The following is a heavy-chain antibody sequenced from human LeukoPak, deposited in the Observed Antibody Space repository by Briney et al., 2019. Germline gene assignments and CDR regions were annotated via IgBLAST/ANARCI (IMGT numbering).Heavy chain of an antibody. D-gene: IGHD3-22*01. J-gene: IGHJ3*02. CDR2: IKGDGSRK. CDR3: ARDANYHDGSNYYDALDI. CDR1: GFTFTDYW. Sequence: VQPGGSLRLSCAASGFTFTDYWMAWVRQVPGKGLEWVANIKGDGSRKYYLDSVKGRYTISRDNARNSVNLEMSSLRADDTAMYYCARDANYHDGSNYYDALDIWGQGTMVTVSS. V-gene: IGHV3-7*01.